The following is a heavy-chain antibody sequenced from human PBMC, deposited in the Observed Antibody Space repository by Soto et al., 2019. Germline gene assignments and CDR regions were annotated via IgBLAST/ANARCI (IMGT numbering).Heavy chain of an antibody. D-gene: IGHD3-10*01. J-gene: IGHJ6*02. CDR3: AADTPNLRRGNPFYYYYGMDV. V-gene: IGHV1-58*01. Sequence: VEVSSKASGFNFTSSAVQWFRQARGQRFDWIGWIVVGSGNTNYAQKFQERVTITRDMSISTAYRELSSLRSEDKAVYYRAADTPNLRRGNPFYYYYGMDVWGQETTVTVSS. CDR2: IVVGSGNT. CDR1: GFNFTSSA.